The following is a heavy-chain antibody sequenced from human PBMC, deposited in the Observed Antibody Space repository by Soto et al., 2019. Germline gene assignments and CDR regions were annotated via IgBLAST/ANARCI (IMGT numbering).Heavy chain of an antibody. CDR1: GFTFSSYA. CDR2: ISYDGSNK. J-gene: IGHJ3*02. Sequence: PGGSLSLSCAASGFTFSSYAMHWVRQAPGKGLEWVAVISYDGSNKYYADAVKGRFTISRDNSKNTLYLQMNSLRAEDTAVYYCARDGSPYYYDSSGAFDIWGQGTMVTVSS. D-gene: IGHD3-22*01. V-gene: IGHV3-30-3*01. CDR3: ARDGSPYYYDSSGAFDI.